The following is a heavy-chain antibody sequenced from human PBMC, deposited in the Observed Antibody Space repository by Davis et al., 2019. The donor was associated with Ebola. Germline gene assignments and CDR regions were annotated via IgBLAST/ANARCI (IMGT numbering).Heavy chain of an antibody. J-gene: IGHJ6*02. V-gene: IGHV1-69*13. D-gene: IGHD3-10*01. CDR3: ARDQQLLWFGEFYYYAMDV. Sequence: SVKVSCKASGGTFSSYTITWVRQAPGQGLEWMGWVIPVFGTTNYAQKFQGRVTITADESTSTAYMELSSLRSEDTAVYYCARDQQLLWFGEFYYYAMDVWGQGTTVTVSS. CDR2: VIPVFGTT. CDR1: GGTFSSYT.